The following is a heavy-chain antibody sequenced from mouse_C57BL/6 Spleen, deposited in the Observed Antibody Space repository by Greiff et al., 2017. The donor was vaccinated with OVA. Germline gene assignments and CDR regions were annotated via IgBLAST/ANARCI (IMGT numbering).Heavy chain of an antibody. V-gene: IGHV1-81*01. D-gene: IGHD1-1*01. CDR1: GYTFTSYG. CDR2: IYPRSGNT. Sequence: QVQLQQSGAELARPGASVKLSCKASGYTFTSYGISWVKQRTGQGLEWIGEIYPRSGNTYYNEKFKGKATLTADKSSSTAYMELRSLTSEDSAVYFCARLSLSPITTVGATGNFDVWGTGTTVTVSS. J-gene: IGHJ1*03. CDR3: ARLSLSPITTVGATGNFDV.